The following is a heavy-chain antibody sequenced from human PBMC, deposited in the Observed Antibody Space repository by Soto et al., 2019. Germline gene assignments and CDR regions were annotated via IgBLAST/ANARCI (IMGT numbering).Heavy chain of an antibody. V-gene: IGHV1-69*01. J-gene: IGHJ3*02. D-gene: IGHD3-22*01. Sequence: QVQLVQSGAEVKKPGSSVKVSCKASGGTFSSYAISWVRQAPGQGLEWMGGIIPIFGTANYAQKFQGRVTITADESTNTAYMELSSLRSEDTAVYYCARSPYPARGIVVVMSAFDIWGQGTMVTVSS. CDR2: IIPIFGTA. CDR1: GGTFSSYA. CDR3: ARSPYPARGIVVVMSAFDI.